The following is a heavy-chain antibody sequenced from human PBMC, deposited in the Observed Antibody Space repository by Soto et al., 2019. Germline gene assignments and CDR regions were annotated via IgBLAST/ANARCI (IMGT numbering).Heavy chain of an antibody. CDR3: ARQHPSSIAVASEY. J-gene: IGHJ4*02. V-gene: IGHV1-3*01. CDR2: INAGNGNT. CDR1: GYTFTSYA. Sequence: ASVKVSCKASGYTFTSYAMHWVRQAPGQRLEWMGWINAGNGNTKYSQKFQGRVTITRDTSASTAYMELSSLRSEDTAVYYCARQHPSSIAVASEYWGQGTLVTVSA. D-gene: IGHD6-19*01.